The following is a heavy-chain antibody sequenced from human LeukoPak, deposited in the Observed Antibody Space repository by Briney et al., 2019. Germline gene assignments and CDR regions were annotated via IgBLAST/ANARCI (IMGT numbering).Heavy chain of an antibody. Sequence: GGSLRLSCAASGFTFSSYWMSWVRQAPGKGLEWVANIKQDGSEKYYVDSVKGRFTISRDNAKNSLYLQMNSLRAEDTAVYYCARVGSSSWFYYYYGMDVWGEGTTVTVSS. D-gene: IGHD6-13*01. CDR2: IKQDGSEK. CDR3: ARVGSSSWFYYYYGMDV. CDR1: GFTFSSYW. V-gene: IGHV3-7*03. J-gene: IGHJ6*04.